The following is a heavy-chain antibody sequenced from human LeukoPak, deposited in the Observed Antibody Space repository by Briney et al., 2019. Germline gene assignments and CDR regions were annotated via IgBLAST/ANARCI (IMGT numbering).Heavy chain of an antibody. D-gene: IGHD3-10*01. J-gene: IGHJ4*02. Sequence: KSGGSLRLSCAASGFTFSSYAMHWVRQPPGKGVEWIGFSYYNGNTNYNPSLKSRVTISVDMSKNQFSLSLRSVTAADTAVYYCARGALLWFGAKMEYYFDYWGQGTPLTVSS. CDR1: GFTFSSYA. V-gene: IGHV4-59*01. CDR3: ARGALLWFGAKMEYYFDY. CDR2: SYYNGNT.